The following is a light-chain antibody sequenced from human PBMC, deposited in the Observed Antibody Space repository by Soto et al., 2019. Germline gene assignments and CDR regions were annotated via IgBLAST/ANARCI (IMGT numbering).Light chain of an antibody. CDR2: DVS. V-gene: IGLV2-14*01. J-gene: IGLJ1*01. CDR1: SSDVGGYNY. Sequence: QSVLTQPASVSGSPGQSITISCTGTSSDVGGYNYVSWYQQHPGKAPKLMIYDVSNRPSGVSNRFPGSKSGNTASLTISGLQAEDEADYYCSSYTSSSPYVFGTGTKLTVL. CDR3: SSYTSSSPYV.